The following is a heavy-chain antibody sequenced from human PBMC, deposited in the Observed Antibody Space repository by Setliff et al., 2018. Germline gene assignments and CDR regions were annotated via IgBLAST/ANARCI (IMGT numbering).Heavy chain of an antibody. Sequence: ASVKVSCKASGYTFSSYAVNWVRQAPGQGLEWMGWINTNTGNPTYAQDRLTVTAETSTKTIYMELRSLTSDDTAVYFCTRSRGPRVVLAADFDFWGQGTLVTVSS. J-gene: IGHJ4*02. D-gene: IGHD3-16*01. CDR2: INTNTGNP. V-gene: IGHV1-18*01. CDR3: TRSRGPRVVLAADFDF. CDR1: GYTFSSYA.